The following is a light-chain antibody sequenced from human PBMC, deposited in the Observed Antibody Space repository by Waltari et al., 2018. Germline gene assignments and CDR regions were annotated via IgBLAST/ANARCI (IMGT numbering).Light chain of an antibody. CDR1: SGSIASNY. V-gene: IGLV6-57*02. Sequence: NFVLTQPHSVSESPGKTVTISCTGSSGSIASNYVQWYQQRPGSAPTTVIYEKNQRPSGVPGRFGCCIDRSSNSASLAIAGLKTEDEADYDCQSYDTSDVVFGGGTMLTVV. CDR3: QSYDTSDVV. J-gene: IGLJ2*01. CDR2: EKN.